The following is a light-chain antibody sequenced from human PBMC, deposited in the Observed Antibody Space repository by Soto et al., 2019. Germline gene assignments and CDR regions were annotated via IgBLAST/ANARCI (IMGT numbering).Light chain of an antibody. J-gene: IGKJ1*01. CDR1: QSISSW. CDR2: GTS. V-gene: IGKV1-5*01. Sequence: DIQMTQSPSTLSASVGDRVTITCRASQSISSWLAWYQQKPGKAPKRLIYGTSNLQTGVPSRFSGSGSGTEFTLTISSLQPEDFATYYCLQHETYPRTFGQGTKVDTK. CDR3: LQHETYPRT.